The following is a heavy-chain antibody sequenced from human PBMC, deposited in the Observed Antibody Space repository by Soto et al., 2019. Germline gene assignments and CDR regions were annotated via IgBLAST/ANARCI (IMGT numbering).Heavy chain of an antibody. J-gene: IGHJ4*02. D-gene: IGHD4-17*01. CDR2: IYWDDDK. Sequence: QITLKESGPTLVKPTQTLTLTCTFSGFSLSTTGVGVGWIRQPPGKALEWLALIYWDDDKRYSPSLKSRLTITKDTSKNQVVLTMTNMYPLDTATYYCAHSDYIRPLDSWGQGTLVTVSS. CDR1: GFSLSTTGVG. CDR3: AHSDYIRPLDS. V-gene: IGHV2-5*02.